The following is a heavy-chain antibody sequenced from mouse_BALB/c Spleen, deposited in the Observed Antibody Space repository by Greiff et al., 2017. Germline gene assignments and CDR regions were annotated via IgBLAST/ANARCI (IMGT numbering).Heavy chain of an antibody. CDR3: ARGDYDYDEDY. CDR1: GYTFTSYW. V-gene: IGHV1S81*02. J-gene: IGHJ2*01. D-gene: IGHD2-4*01. CDR2: INPSNGRT. Sequence: QAQLQQPGAELVKPGASVKLSCKASGYTFTSYWMHWVKQRPGQGLEWIGEINPSNGRTNYNEKFKSKATLTVDKSSSTAYMQLSSLTSEDSAVYYCARGDYDYDEDYWGQGTTLTVSS.